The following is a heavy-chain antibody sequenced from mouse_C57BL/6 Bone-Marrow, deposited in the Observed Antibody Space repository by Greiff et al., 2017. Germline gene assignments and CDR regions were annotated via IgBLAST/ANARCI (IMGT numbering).Heavy chain of an antibody. J-gene: IGHJ3*01. CDR1: GYTFTSYG. CDR2: IYPRSGNT. Sequence: VQLKQSGAELARPGASVKLSCKASGYTFTSYGISWVKQRTGQGLEWIGEIYPRSGNTYYNEKFKGKATLTADKSSSTAYMELRSLTSEDSAVYFCARDGGIYYDPFAYWGQGTLVTVSA. V-gene: IGHV1-81*01. CDR3: ARDGGIYYDPFAY. D-gene: IGHD2-4*01.